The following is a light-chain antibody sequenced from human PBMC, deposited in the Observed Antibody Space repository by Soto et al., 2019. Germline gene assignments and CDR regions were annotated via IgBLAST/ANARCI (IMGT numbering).Light chain of an antibody. J-gene: IGLJ1*01. CDR3: RSYTXSRTYV. CDR2: NVS. CDR1: SSDVGAYNY. Sequence: QSALTQPASLSGSPGQSITISCIGTSSDVGAYNYVSWYQHHPGKAPKLMVSNVSNRPSGVSDRFSGSKSGNTASLTTSGLQAEDEADYYCRSYTXSRTYVFGTGTKVTVL. V-gene: IGLV2-14*03.